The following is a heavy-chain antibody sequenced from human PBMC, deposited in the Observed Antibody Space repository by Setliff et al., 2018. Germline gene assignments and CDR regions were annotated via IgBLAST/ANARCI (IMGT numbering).Heavy chain of an antibody. D-gene: IGHD3-3*01. V-gene: IGHV3-7*01. J-gene: IGHJ4*02. Sequence: PGGSLRLSCAASGFTFRRDWMSWVRQAPGKGLEGVANIRQDGSEKYYVDSVRGRFTISRDNAKNTLYLQMNSLRAEDTAVYYCAKGDTTIFGVVNIDYWGQGTLVTVS. CDR1: GFTFRRDW. CDR2: IRQDGSEK. CDR3: AKGDTTIFGVVNIDY.